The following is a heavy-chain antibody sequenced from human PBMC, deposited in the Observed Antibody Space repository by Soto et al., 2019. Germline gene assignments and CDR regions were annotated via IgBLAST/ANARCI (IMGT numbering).Heavy chain of an antibody. CDR2: ISAYNGNT. J-gene: IGHJ5*02. V-gene: IGHV1-18*01. CDR3: ARGHEKDYEFWSGYGWFDP. D-gene: IGHD3-3*01. Sequence: ASVKVSCKASGYTFTIYGISWVRQAPGQGLEWMGWISAYNGNTNYAQKLQGRVTMTTDTSTSTAYMELRSLRSDDTAVYYCARGHEKDYEFWSGYGWFDPWGQGTLVTVSS. CDR1: GYTFTIYG.